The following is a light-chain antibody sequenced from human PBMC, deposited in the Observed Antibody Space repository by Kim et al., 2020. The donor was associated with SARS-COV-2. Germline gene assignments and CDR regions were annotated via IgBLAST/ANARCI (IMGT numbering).Light chain of an antibody. CDR3: QQSSTTPPT. V-gene: IGKV1-39*01. CDR2: VAS. J-gene: IGKJ2*01. Sequence: DIQMTQSPASLSASVGDRVTITCRASQNVGDFLHWYQQRPGRAPKLLIYVASNLQSEVPSRFSGSGSGTDFTLTITSLQPEDFATYYCQQSSTTPPTFGQGTKLEIK. CDR1: QNVGDF.